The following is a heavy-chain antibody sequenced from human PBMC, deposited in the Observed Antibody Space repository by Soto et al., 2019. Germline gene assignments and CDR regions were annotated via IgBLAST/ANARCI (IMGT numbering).Heavy chain of an antibody. Sequence: QVQLQESGPGLVKPSETLSLACSVSGDSITHNYWSWIRQPPGKGLEWIAYISHSARINYNPSLKSRFSISLDTYKNQFSLRVNSLTPADTAVYYCARTQGSGVSDYWGQGTLVTVSS. CDR3: ARTQGSGVSDY. V-gene: IGHV4-59*01. J-gene: IGHJ4*02. CDR2: ISHSARI. D-gene: IGHD3-3*01. CDR1: GDSITHNY.